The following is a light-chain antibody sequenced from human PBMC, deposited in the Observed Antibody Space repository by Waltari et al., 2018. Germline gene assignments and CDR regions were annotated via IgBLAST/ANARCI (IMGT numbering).Light chain of an antibody. CDR2: LSS. Sequence: DIVMTQSPLSLSVTPGEPASISCRSSQSRLHRNGNNYLDWYVQKPGQSPQLLIYLSSTRASGVPDRFSGSGSGTDFTLKISRVEAEDFGVYYCMQALQIPPTFGQGTKVEIK. CDR1: QSRLHRNGNNY. J-gene: IGKJ1*01. CDR3: MQALQIPPT. V-gene: IGKV2-28*01.